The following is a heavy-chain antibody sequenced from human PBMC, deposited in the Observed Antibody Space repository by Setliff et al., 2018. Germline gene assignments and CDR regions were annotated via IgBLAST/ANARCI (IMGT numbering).Heavy chain of an antibody. J-gene: IGHJ4*02. CDR3: ARGINTVSWTPKY. V-gene: IGHV4-4*08. CDR1: GASINRDY. Sequence: SETLSLTCSVSGASINRDYWSWIRQPPGKGLEWIGQIHTGSTNYNPSLRSRVTISVDMSKNQFSLKLNSVTAADTAVYYCARGINTVSWTPKYWGQGTLVTVS. D-gene: IGHD2-2*02. CDR2: IHTGST.